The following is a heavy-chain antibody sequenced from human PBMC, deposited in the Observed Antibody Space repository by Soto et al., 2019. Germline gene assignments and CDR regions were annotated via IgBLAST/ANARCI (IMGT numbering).Heavy chain of an antibody. D-gene: IGHD6-19*01. CDR3: ASGIAVAGPLVRFQY. CDR1: RDSISSYY. V-gene: IGHV4-59*01. J-gene: IGHJ4*02. Sequence: SETLSLTCTVSRDSISSYYWSWIRQPPGKGLEWIGYIYYSGTTKYNHSLKSRLTMSVDTSKNQFSMKLTSVTAADTAVYYCASGIAVAGPLVRFQYWGQGILVTVSS. CDR2: IYYSGTT.